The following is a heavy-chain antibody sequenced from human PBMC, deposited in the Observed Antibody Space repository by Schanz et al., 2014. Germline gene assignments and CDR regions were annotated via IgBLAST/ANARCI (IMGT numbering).Heavy chain of an antibody. CDR1: GFTFSSYA. CDR2: ISARGEVS. V-gene: IGHV3-23*04. D-gene: IGHD2-8*01. Sequence: EVKLVESGGGLVQPGGSLRLSCIGSGFTFSSYAMTWVRQAPGKGLEWVSVISARGEVSKYSDSVKGRFIVSRDNSRATLFLQMDSLRAADTAFYYCAKWEDIVPEPEPMRGWFDSWGQGILVTVSS. J-gene: IGHJ5*01. CDR3: AKWEDIVPEPEPMRGWFDS.